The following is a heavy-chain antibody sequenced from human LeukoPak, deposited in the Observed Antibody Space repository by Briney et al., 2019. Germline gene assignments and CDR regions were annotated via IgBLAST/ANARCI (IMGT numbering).Heavy chain of an antibody. Sequence: GGSLRLSCAASGFTFSSYSMNWVRQAPGKGLEWVSSISSSSSYIYYSDSVKGRFTISRDNAKNTLYLHMNSLRAEDTAVYYCARDPRGGRLVPNDYWGQGTLVTVSS. J-gene: IGHJ4*02. V-gene: IGHV3-21*06. CDR3: ARDPRGGRLVPNDY. CDR1: GFTFSSYS. CDR2: ISSSSSYI. D-gene: IGHD6-19*01.